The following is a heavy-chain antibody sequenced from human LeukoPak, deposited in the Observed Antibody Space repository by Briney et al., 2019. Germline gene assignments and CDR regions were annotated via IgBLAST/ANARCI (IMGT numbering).Heavy chain of an antibody. CDR2: INHSGST. J-gene: IGHJ4*02. CDR1: GGSFSGYY. D-gene: IGHD3-10*01. CDR3: ARGQLLWFGEFYFDY. V-gene: IGHV4-34*01. Sequence: SETLSLTCAVYGGSFSGYYWSWIRQPPGKGLEWIGEINHSGSTNYNPSLKSRVTISVDTSKNQFSLKLRSVTAADTAVYYCARGQLLWFGEFYFDYWGQGTLVTVSS.